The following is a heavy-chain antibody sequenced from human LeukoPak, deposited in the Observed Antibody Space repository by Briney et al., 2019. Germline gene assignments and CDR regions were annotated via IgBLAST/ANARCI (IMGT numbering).Heavy chain of an antibody. V-gene: IGHV1-46*01. CDR1: GYTFTSYW. CDR2: INPDGGST. Sequence: ASVKVSCKASGYTFTSYWIQWVRQAPGQGLEWMGLINPDGGSTAYAHRFQGRVIMTRDTSTSTAYMDLSSLRSEDTAVYHCARAPPNSSTMLDFLGQGTLVTISS. D-gene: IGHD6-13*01. CDR3: ARAPPNSSTMLDF. J-gene: IGHJ4*02.